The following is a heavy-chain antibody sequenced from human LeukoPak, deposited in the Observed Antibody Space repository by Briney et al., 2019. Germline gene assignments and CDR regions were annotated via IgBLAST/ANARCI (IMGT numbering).Heavy chain of an antibody. CDR3: ARRGLCSGGSCYGLSDY. Sequence: GESLKISCRGSGYNFTNYWIGWVRQMPGKGLEGMGIIYPGDSDTRYSPSFQGQVTISADQSIGTAYLQWSSLKASDTAMYYCARRGLCSGGSCYGLSDYWGQGTLVTVSS. J-gene: IGHJ4*02. CDR1: GYNFTNYW. V-gene: IGHV5-51*01. D-gene: IGHD2-15*01. CDR2: IYPGDSDT.